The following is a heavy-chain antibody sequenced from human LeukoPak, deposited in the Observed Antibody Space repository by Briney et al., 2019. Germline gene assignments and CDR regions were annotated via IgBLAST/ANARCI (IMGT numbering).Heavy chain of an antibody. CDR2: IKQDGSER. CDR1: GFTVSSNS. V-gene: IGHV3-7*01. Sequence: PGGSLRLSCTVSGFTVSSNSMTWVRQAPGKGLEWVANIKQDGSERYYVDSVKGRFTISRDNAKNSLYLQMNSLRAEDTAVYYCARDGGRRDDYWGQGTLVTVSS. D-gene: IGHD5-24*01. CDR3: ARDGGRRDDY. J-gene: IGHJ4*02.